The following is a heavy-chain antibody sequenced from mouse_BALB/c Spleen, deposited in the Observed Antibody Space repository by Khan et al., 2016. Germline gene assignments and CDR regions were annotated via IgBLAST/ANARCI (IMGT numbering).Heavy chain of an antibody. CDR2: NSSCSSTP. Sequence: EVQLVESGGGLVQPGGSRKLSCAASGFTFSRFGMHCVRQAPEKGLEWVAYNSSCSSTPYYAETLKGRFTISRDNSQNARFLQMTSLRSEDTAMYYCARGDYWGQGTTLTVSS. CDR1: GFTFSRFG. CDR3: ARGDY. V-gene: IGHV5-17*02. J-gene: IGHJ2*01.